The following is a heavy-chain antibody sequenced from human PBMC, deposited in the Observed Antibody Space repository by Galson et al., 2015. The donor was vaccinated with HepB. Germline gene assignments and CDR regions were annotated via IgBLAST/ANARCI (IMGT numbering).Heavy chain of an antibody. D-gene: IGHD5-24*01. V-gene: IGHV5-51*03. Sequence: QSGAEVKKPGESLKISCKGSGYSFTSYWIGWVRQMPGKGLEWMGIIYPGDSDTRYSPSFQGQVTISADKSISTAYLQWSSLKASDTAMYYCAIPVEMATITAQSAFDIWGQGTMVTVSS. CDR2: IYPGDSDT. CDR1: GYSFTSYW. CDR3: AIPVEMATITAQSAFDI. J-gene: IGHJ3*02.